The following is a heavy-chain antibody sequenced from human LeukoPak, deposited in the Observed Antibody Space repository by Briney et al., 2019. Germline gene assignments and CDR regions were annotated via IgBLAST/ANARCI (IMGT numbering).Heavy chain of an antibody. CDR2: ISAYNGNT. V-gene: IGHV1-18*01. CDR1: GYTFTSYG. D-gene: IGHD4-17*01. Sequence: ASVKVSCKASGYTFTSYGISWVRQAPGQGLEWMGWISAYNGNTNYAQKLQGRVTMTTDTSTSTVYMELSSLRSEDTAVYYCARDRLTVTTASLGYFDYWGQGTLVTVSS. J-gene: IGHJ4*02. CDR3: ARDRLTVTTASLGYFDY.